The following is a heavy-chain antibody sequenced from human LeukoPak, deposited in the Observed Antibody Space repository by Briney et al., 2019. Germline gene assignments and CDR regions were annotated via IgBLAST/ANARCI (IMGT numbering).Heavy chain of an antibody. CDR2: ISAYNGNT. Sequence: ASVKVSCKASGYTFTSYGISWVRQAPGQGLEWMGWISAYNGNTNYAQKLQGRVTMTTDTSTSTAYMELRSLSSDDTAVYYCARNPIVVVVAATYYYYYYMDVWGKGTTVTVSS. V-gene: IGHV1-18*01. J-gene: IGHJ6*03. D-gene: IGHD2-15*01. CDR1: GYTFTSYG. CDR3: ARNPIVVVVAATYYYYYYMDV.